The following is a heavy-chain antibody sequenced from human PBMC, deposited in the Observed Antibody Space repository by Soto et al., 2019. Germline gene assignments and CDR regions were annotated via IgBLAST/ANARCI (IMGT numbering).Heavy chain of an antibody. CDR2: VFYSVSS. Sequence: QVQLQESGPGLVRPSETLSLTCTVSGASITTYSWNWIQQSPGKGLEWIGNVFYSVSSDSDPSLKSRVTVSVDTSKNQVSLRLRSVTAADTAVYYCARRRRQYSDFLSPPQVVGAFDIWGQGTPVTVSS. CDR1: GASITTYS. V-gene: IGHV4-59*01. D-gene: IGHD3-9*01. J-gene: IGHJ3*02. CDR3: ARRRRQYSDFLSPPQVVGAFDI.